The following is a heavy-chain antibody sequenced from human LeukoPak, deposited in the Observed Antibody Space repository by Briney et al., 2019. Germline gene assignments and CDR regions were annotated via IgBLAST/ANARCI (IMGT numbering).Heavy chain of an antibody. V-gene: IGHV4-59*11. CDR2: IYYSGST. CDR1: GGSISSHY. Sequence: PSETLSLTCTVSGGSISSHYWSWIRQPPGKGLEWIGYIYYSGSTNYNPSLKSRVTISVDTSKNQFSLKLSSVTAADTAVYHCARTYYGVGWFDPWGQGTLVTVSS. J-gene: IGHJ5*02. CDR3: ARTYYGVGWFDP. D-gene: IGHD4-17*01.